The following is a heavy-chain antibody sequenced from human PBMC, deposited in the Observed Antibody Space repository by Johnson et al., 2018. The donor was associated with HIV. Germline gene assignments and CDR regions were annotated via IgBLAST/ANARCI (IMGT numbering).Heavy chain of an antibody. Sequence: EAQLVESGGGVVRPGGSLRLSCAASGFTFDDYGMSWVRQAPGKGLERVSGIYWNGGTTGYADSVKGRFTISRDNAKNSLSLQMNSLRAEDTAVYYCRRGGWKVVTSIFAFDIWGQGTMVAVSS. CDR1: GFTFDDYG. J-gene: IGHJ3*02. V-gene: IGHV3-20*04. CDR2: IYWNGGTT. D-gene: IGHD2-21*02. CDR3: RRGGWKVVTSIFAFDI.